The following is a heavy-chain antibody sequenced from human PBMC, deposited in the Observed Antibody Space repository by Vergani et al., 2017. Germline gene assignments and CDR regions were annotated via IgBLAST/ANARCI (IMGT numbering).Heavy chain of an antibody. CDR2: INHSGST. V-gene: IGHV4-34*01. Sequence: QVQLQQWGPGLLKPSETLSLTCAVYGGSFSGYYWSWIRHPPGKGLEWIGDINHSGSTNYNPSLKSRVTIAVDTSKNQFSLKLGSVTAADTAVYYCARGPMPLSRYVDCWGQGTLVTVSA. J-gene: IGHJ4*02. D-gene: IGHD2-2*01. CDR1: GGSFSGYY. CDR3: ARGPMPLSRYVDC.